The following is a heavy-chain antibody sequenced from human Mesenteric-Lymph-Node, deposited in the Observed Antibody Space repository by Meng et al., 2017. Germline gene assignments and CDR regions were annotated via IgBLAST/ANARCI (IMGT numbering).Heavy chain of an antibody. J-gene: IGHJ4*02. CDR2: IYYSGST. Sequence: QVRLQESGPGMVGPSGTLSLTCTVSGGSVSSGSYYWSWIRQPPGKGLEWIGYIYYSGSTNYNPSLKSRVTISVDTSKNQFSLKLSSVTAADTAVYYCARSTGTTYYFDYWGQGTLVTVSS. CDR1: GGSVSSGSYY. CDR3: ARSTGTTYYFDY. V-gene: IGHV4-61*01. D-gene: IGHD1-7*01.